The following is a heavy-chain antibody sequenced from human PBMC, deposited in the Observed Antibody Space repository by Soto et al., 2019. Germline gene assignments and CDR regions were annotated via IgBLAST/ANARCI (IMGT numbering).Heavy chain of an antibody. CDR3: ARVSGYDSHVDY. D-gene: IGHD5-12*01. CDR2: IYHSGTT. V-gene: IGHV4-30-2*01. CDR1: GGPISSGGYS. J-gene: IGHJ4*02. Sequence: NPSETLSLTCAVSGGPISSGGYSWSWIRPPPGKGLEWIGYIYHSGTTYYNPSLNTRVTISVDRSKNQFSLKLSSVTAADTALYYCARVSGYDSHVDYWGQGTLVTVSS.